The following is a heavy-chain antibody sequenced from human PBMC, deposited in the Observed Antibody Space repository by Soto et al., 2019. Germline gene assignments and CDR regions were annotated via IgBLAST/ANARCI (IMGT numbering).Heavy chain of an antibody. CDR1: GYTFTSYA. CDR3: ARLLAGTTVF. Sequence: ASVKVSCKASGYTFTSYAMHWVRQAPGQRLEWMGWINAGNGNTRYSQKFQGRVTITRDTSATTAYMDLSSLRSEDTAVYYCARLLAGTTVFWGQGTLVTVSS. D-gene: IGHD1-7*01. CDR2: INAGNGNT. V-gene: IGHV1-3*01. J-gene: IGHJ4*02.